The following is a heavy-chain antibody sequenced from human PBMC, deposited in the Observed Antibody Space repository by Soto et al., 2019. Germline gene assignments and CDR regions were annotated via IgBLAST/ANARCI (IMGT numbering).Heavy chain of an antibody. Sequence: QITLKESGPALVKPTQTLTLTCTFSGFSLTTNGVGVAWIRQPPGKALEWLALINWDDDRHYNPSLTSMLTITKDTSKNQVVLTMTNMDPVDTATYYCAHKEFRTSSPFDFGGPGILVTVSS. V-gene: IGHV2-5*02. CDR1: GFSLTTNGVG. CDR3: AHKEFRTSSPFDF. D-gene: IGHD6-6*01. J-gene: IGHJ4*02. CDR2: INWDDDR.